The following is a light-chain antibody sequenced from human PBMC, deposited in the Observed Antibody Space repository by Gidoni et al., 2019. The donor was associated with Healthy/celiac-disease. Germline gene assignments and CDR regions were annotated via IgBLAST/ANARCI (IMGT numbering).Light chain of an antibody. J-gene: IGKJ5*01. CDR1: QDISNY. V-gene: IGKV1-33*01. CDR2: DAS. Sequence: DIQMTQSPSSLSASVGDRVTITCQASQDISNYLNWYQQKPGKAPKLLIYDASNLETGVPSRFSGSGSGTDFTFTISSLQPEDIATYYGQQYDNLPLSVTFGQXTRLEIK. CDR3: QQYDNLPLSVT.